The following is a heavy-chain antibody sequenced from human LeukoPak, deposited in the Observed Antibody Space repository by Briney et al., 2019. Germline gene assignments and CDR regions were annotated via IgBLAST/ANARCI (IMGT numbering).Heavy chain of an antibody. Sequence: GGSLRLSCAASGFTFSSYALHWVRQAPGKGQEWVSVISYDGGKEYYADSVKGRFTISRDNSKNTLYLQMNSLRGEDTAVYYCARDRNSASSNNRFDPWGQGTLVTVSS. D-gene: IGHD6-6*01. CDR2: ISYDGGKE. J-gene: IGHJ5*02. V-gene: IGHV3-30-3*01. CDR3: ARDRNSASSNNRFDP. CDR1: GFTFSSYA.